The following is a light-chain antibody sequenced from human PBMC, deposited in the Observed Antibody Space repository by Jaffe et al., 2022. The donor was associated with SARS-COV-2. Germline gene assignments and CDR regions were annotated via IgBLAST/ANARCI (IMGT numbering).Light chain of an antibody. Sequence: QSVLTQPPSASGAPGQRVVISCSGGTSNIGSNSVSWYQQLPGTSPKLLIFNDDQRPSGIPDRISGSKSGTSASLAISGLQSDDEAVYYCATWDDSLSGPVAFGGGTKLTVL. J-gene: IGLJ2*01. V-gene: IGLV1-44*01. CDR2: NDD. CDR1: TSNIGSNS. CDR3: ATWDDSLSGPVA.